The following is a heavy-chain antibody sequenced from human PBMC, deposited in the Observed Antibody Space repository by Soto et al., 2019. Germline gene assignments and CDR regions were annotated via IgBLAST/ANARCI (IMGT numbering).Heavy chain of an antibody. V-gene: IGHV3-9*02. D-gene: IGHD2-21*02. CDR2: ISSNSDTI. CDR1: GFTADDYA. J-gene: IGHJ4*02. CDR3: ANDMKWGGMTAIHYFDS. Sequence: EVQLVESGGGLVQPGRSLRLSCVASGFTADDYAMHWVRQAPGKGLEWVSGISSNSDTIDYADSVKGRFTISRDNAKNTLFLQMNSLRPEHTALYYCANDMKWGGMTAIHYFDSWGQGTLVTVSS.